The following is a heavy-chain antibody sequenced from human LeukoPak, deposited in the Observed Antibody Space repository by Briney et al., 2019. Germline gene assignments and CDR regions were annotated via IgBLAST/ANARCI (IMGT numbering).Heavy chain of an antibody. D-gene: IGHD3-3*01. Sequence: ASVKDSCKASGYTFTSYDINWVRQATGQGREWMGWMNPNSGNTGYAQKFQGRVTITRNTSISTAYMELSSLRSEDTAVYYWARGQLRFLEWLSSTDAFDIWGQGTMVTVSS. J-gene: IGHJ3*02. CDR1: GYTFTSYD. CDR2: MNPNSGNT. V-gene: IGHV1-8*03. CDR3: ARGQLRFLEWLSSTDAFDI.